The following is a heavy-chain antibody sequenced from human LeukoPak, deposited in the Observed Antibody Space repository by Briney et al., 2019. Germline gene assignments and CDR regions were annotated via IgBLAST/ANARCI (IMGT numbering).Heavy chain of an antibody. V-gene: IGHV3-74*01. D-gene: IGHD3-10*01. J-gene: IGHJ4*02. CDR1: GFTFSSYW. CDR2: INSDGSST. Sequence: GGSLRLSCAVSGFTFSSYWMHWVRQAPGKGLVWVSRINSDGSSTIYADSVQGRFTISRDKAKNTLYLQMNSLRAEDTAVYFCTRGTGSYYSLGYWGQGTLVTVSS. CDR3: TRGTGSYYSLGY.